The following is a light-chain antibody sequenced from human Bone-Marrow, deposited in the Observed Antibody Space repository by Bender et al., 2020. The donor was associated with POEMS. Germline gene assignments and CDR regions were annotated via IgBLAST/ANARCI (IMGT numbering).Light chain of an antibody. CDR3: CSYVDKYEV. Sequence: QSALTQPRSVSGSPGQSVTISCTGGISDVSGYDYVSWYQQHPGKAPKLMIADVSRRPSGVPDRFSGSKSGNTASLIISGLQAEDEADYYCCSYVDKYEVFGGGTKLTVL. CDR2: DVS. CDR1: ISDVSGYDY. V-gene: IGLV2-11*01. J-gene: IGLJ2*01.